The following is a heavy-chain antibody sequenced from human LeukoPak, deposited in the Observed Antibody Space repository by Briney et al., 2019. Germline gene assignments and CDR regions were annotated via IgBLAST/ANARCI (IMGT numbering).Heavy chain of an antibody. D-gene: IGHD1-26*01. CDR1: GGSISSGSYY. J-gene: IGHJ4*02. CDR3: ARHRDGSYYRGFDY. CDR2: IYTSGST. V-gene: IGHV4-61*02. Sequence: PSETLSLTCTVSGGSISSGSYYWSWIRQPAGKGLEWIGRIYTSGSTNYNPSLKSRVTISVDTSKNQFSLKLSSVTAADTAVYYCARHRDGSYYRGFDYWGQGTLVTVSS.